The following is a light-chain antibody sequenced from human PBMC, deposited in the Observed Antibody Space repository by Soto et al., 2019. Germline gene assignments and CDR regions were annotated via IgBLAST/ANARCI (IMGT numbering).Light chain of an antibody. CDR3: QQYVSSPPSWT. Sequence: ETVLTQSPGTLSLSPGERATLSCRASQSVSSSYLDWYQQKPGQAPRLLIYGASSRATGIPDRFSGSGSGTDFTLTISSLEPEDFAVYYCQQYVSSPPSWTFGQGNKVEI. V-gene: IGKV3-20*01. J-gene: IGKJ1*01. CDR1: QSVSSSY. CDR2: GAS.